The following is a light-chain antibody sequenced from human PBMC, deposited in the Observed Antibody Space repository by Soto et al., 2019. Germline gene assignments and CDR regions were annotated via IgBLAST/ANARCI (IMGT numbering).Light chain of an antibody. CDR2: STS. Sequence: QAVVTQGPSLTVSPGGTVTLTCASSTGAVTSDYYPNWFQQKPGQAPRAVIYSTSNKYSWTPARFSGSLLGGQAALTLSGVQLEDEADYYCLLYYGTAHHHWVFGGGTKLTVL. CDR1: TGAVTSDYY. J-gene: IGLJ3*02. V-gene: IGLV7-43*01. CDR3: LLYYGTAHHHWV.